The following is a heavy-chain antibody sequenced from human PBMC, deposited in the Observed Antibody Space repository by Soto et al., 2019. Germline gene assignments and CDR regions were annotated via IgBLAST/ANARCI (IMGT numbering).Heavy chain of an antibody. D-gene: IGHD2-21*01. Sequence: ASVKVSCKASGYTFTSYYMHWVRQAPGQGLEWMGIINPSGGSTSYAQKFQGRVTMTRDTSTSTVYMELSSLRSEDTAVYYCANALVVMTAIDYWGQGILVTVSS. CDR2: INPSGGST. J-gene: IGHJ4*02. CDR1: GYTFTSYY. CDR3: ANALVVMTAIDY. V-gene: IGHV1-46*01.